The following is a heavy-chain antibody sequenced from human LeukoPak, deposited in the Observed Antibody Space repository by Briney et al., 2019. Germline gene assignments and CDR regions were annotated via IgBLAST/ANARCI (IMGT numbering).Heavy chain of an antibody. D-gene: IGHD5-18*01. CDR2: IYTSGST. CDR1: GGSFSGYY. CDR3: ARVGYSYGYIYWFDP. Sequence: RSSETLSLTCAVYGGSFSGYYWSWIRQPAGKGLEWIGRIYTSGSTNYNPSLKSRVTISVDTSKNQFSLKLSSVTAADTAVYYCARVGYSYGYIYWFDPWGQGTLVTVSS. V-gene: IGHV4-59*10. J-gene: IGHJ5*02.